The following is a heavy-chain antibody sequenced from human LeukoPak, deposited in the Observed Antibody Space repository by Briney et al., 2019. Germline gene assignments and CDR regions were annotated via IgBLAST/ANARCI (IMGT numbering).Heavy chain of an antibody. Sequence: GKSLKISCKGSGDSFTSFWIGWVRLMPGKGLEWMGTIIPAVADTRYSLSLQGQVTMSAEKSISTAYLQWSSLKASDTAMYYCARLRRTVVTSSSDYYYLDVWGKGTTVPVYS. V-gene: IGHV5-51*01. CDR2: IIPAVADT. CDR3: ARLRRTVVTSSSDYYYLDV. CDR1: GDSFTSFW. D-gene: IGHD4-23*01. J-gene: IGHJ6*03.